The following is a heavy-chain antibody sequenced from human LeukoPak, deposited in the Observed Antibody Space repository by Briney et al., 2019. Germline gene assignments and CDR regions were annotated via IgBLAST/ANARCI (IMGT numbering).Heavy chain of an antibody. CDR3: ARLGTTGTTYYYYYYIDV. J-gene: IGHJ6*03. D-gene: IGHD1-1*01. Sequence: GESLKISCKGSGYSFTSYWIGWVRQMPGKGLEWMGIIYPGDSDTRYSPSFQGQVTISADKSISTAYLQWSSLKASDTAMYYCARLGTTGTTYYYYYYIDVRGKGTTVTVSS. V-gene: IGHV5-51*01. CDR2: IYPGDSDT. CDR1: GYSFTSYW.